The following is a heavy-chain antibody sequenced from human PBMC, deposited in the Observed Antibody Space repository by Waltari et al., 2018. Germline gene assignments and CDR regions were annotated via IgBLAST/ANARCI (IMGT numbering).Heavy chain of an antibody. V-gene: IGHV3-23*04. Sequence: EVQLVESGGGLVQPGGSLRLSCAASGFTFSSYAMSWVRQAPGKGLEWVSAISGSGGSTYYADSVKGRFTISRDNSKNTLYLQMNSLRAEDTAVYYCAREGPYSGYDLYSGSYSGAFDIWGQGTMVTVSS. CDR2: ISGSGGST. CDR3: AREGPYSGYDLYSGSYSGAFDI. J-gene: IGHJ3*02. CDR1: GFTFSSYA. D-gene: IGHD1-26*01.